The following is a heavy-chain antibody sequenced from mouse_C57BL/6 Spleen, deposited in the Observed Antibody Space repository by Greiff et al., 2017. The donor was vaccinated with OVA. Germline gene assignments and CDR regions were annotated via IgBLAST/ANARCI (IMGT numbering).Heavy chain of an antibody. D-gene: IGHD2-2*01. CDR1: GYTFTSYW. V-gene: IGHV1-64*01. J-gene: IGHJ3*01. Sequence: VQLQQPGAELVKPGASVKLSCKASGYTFTSYWMHWVKQRPGQGLEWIGMIHPNSGSTNYNEKFKSKATLTVDKSSSTAYMQLSSLTSEDSAVYYCASYGYDRAGFAYWGQGTLVTVSA. CDR2: IHPNSGST. CDR3: ASYGYDRAGFAY.